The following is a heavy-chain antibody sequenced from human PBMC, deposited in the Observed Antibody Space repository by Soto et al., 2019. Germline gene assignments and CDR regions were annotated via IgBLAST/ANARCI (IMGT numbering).Heavy chain of an antibody. CDR2: IGTAGDT. Sequence: GGSLRLSCAASGFTFSSYDMHWVRQATGKGLEWVSAIGTAGDTYYPGSVKGRFTISRENAKNSLYLQMNSLRAGDTAVYYCERGRCSSTTCYTDYYSYGMDVWGQGTTDTDSS. CDR1: GFTFSSYD. D-gene: IGHD2-2*02. CDR3: ERGRCSSTTCYTDYYSYGMDV. V-gene: IGHV3-13*01. J-gene: IGHJ6*01.